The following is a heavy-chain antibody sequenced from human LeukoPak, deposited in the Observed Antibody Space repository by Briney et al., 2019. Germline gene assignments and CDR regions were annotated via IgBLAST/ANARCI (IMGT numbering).Heavy chain of an antibody. V-gene: IGHV3-21*01. CDR2: PSSSSSSI. CDR3: ARHPGPGHQSSWSF. D-gene: IGHD6-13*01. CDR1: GVTFSSYS. J-gene: IGHJ4*02. Sequence: PGGSLRLSCAASGVTFSSYSMRGVRQAPGKGLEWVSSPSSSSSSISYADRVKSRLPISRDNAKNSLYLQMNSQSAEDTAVYYCARHPGPGHQSSWSFWGQGTLVTVFS.